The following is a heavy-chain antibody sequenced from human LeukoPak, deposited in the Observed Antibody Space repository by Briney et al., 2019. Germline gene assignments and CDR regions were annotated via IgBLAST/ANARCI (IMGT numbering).Heavy chain of an antibody. CDR3: TTEILTFGGVTVDY. J-gene: IGHJ4*02. CDR1: GFTFSNAW. V-gene: IGHV3-15*01. CDR2: IKSKTDGGTT. Sequence: PGGSLRLSCAASGFTFSNAWMSWVRQAPGKGLEWVGRIKSKTDGGTTDYAAPVKVRFTISRDDSKNTLYLQMNSLKTEDTAVYYCTTEILTFGGVTVDYWGQGTLVTVSS. D-gene: IGHD3-16*01.